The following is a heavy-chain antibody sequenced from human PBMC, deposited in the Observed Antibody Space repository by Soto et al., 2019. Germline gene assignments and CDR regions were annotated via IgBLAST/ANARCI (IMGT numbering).Heavy chain of an antibody. CDR3: ARDRPLVGAISLDY. J-gene: IGHJ4*02. V-gene: IGHV1-24*01. CDR2: FDPEDGET. CDR1: GYTLTELS. Sequence: ASVKVSCKVSGYTLTELSMHWVRQAPGKGLEWMGGFDPEDGETIYAQKFQGRVTMTRNTSISTAYMELSSLRSDDTAVYYCARDRPLVGAISLDYWGQGTLVTVSS. D-gene: IGHD1-26*01.